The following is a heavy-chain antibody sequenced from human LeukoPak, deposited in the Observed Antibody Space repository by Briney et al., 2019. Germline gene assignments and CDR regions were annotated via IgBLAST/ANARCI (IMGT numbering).Heavy chain of an antibody. CDR2: ISGSGGRT. D-gene: IGHD6-13*01. CDR1: GFTFTNYA. CDR3: AKGPAYSSSWYCDH. V-gene: IGHV3-23*01. Sequence: GGSLRLSCAASGFTFTNYAMSWVRQAPGKGLDWVSAISGSGGRTNYADFVKGRFTISRDNSKNTLYLQMNSLRAEDTAVYYCAKGPAYSSSWYCDHWGQGTLVTVSS. J-gene: IGHJ4*02.